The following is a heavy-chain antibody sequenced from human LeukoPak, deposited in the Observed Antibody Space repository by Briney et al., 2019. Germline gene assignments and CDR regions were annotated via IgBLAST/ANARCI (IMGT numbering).Heavy chain of an antibody. V-gene: IGHV1-2*06. D-gene: IGHD6-19*01. Sequence: ASVKVSCKASGYTFTSYDINWVRQAPGQGPEWMGRINTNSGGTNYAQKFQGRVSMTWDTSITTAYMELSRLRSDDTAVYYCARDRRPVAAISMGAFDIWGQGTKVTVSS. CDR2: INTNSGGT. J-gene: IGHJ3*02. CDR3: ARDRRPVAAISMGAFDI. CDR1: GYTFTSYD.